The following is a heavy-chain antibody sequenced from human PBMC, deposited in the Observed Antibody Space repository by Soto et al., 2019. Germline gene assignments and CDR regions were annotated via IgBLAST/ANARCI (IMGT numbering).Heavy chain of an antibody. CDR3: ATETYDWNDY. J-gene: IGHJ4*02. CDR1: GGSISSYY. CDR2: IYYSGST. V-gene: IGHV4-59*01. D-gene: IGHD1-20*01. Sequence: PSETLSLTCTVSGGSISSYYWSWIRQPPGKGLEWIGYIYYSGSTNYNPSLKSRVTISVDTSKNQFSLKLSSVTAADTAVYYCATETYDWNDYWGQGTLVTVSS.